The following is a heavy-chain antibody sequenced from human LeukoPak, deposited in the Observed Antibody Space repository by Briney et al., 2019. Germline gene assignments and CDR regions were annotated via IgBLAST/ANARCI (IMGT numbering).Heavy chain of an antibody. V-gene: IGHV4-30-4*01. J-gene: IGHJ4*02. CDR3: ARVGLNDYGDYGGFDY. CDR1: GGSISSGDYY. Sequence: SETLSLTCTVSGGSISSGDYYWGWIRQPPGKGLEWIGYIYYSGSTYYNPSLKSRVTISVDTSKNQFSLKLSSVTAADTAVYYCARVGLNDYGDYGGFDYWGQGTLVTVSS. D-gene: IGHD4-17*01. CDR2: IYYSGST.